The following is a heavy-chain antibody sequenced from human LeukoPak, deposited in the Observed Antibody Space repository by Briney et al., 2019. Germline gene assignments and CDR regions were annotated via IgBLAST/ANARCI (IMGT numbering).Heavy chain of an antibody. D-gene: IGHD2-2*01. CDR3: ARVILPAAKAHFDY. CDR1: GGSFSGYY. Sequence: SETMSLTCAVYGGSFSGYYWSWIRQPPGKGLEGIGEINHSGSTNYNPSLKSRVTISVDTSKNQFSLKLSSVTAADTAVYYCARVILPAAKAHFDYWGQGTLVTVSS. J-gene: IGHJ4*02. CDR2: INHSGST. V-gene: IGHV4-34*01.